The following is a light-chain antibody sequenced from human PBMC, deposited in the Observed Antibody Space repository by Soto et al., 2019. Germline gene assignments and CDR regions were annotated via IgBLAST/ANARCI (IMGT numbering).Light chain of an antibody. CDR1: QSVSVN. CDR3: QQYNDWPFT. CDR2: GVS. J-gene: IGKJ3*01. V-gene: IGKV3-15*01. Sequence: EIVMTHSPGTLSVSPCERATLSFRASQSVSVNLAWYQQKPGQAPRLLIYGVSTRATGIPARFSGSESGTEFTLTISSLQSEDFAVYYCQQYNDWPFTFGPGTKVDIK.